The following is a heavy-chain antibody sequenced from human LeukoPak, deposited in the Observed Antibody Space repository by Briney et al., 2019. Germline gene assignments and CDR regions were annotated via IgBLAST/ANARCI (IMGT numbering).Heavy chain of an antibody. D-gene: IGHD3-22*01. CDR1: GGSFSGYY. Sequence: WETLSLTCAVYGGSFSGYYWSWIRQPPGKGLEWIGEINQSGSPNYNPSLKSRITISVDTSKNQFSLKLRSVTAADTAVFYCARVIGDVSGYYVDYWGQGALVTVSS. V-gene: IGHV4-34*01. CDR2: INQSGSP. CDR3: ARVIGDVSGYYVDY. J-gene: IGHJ4*02.